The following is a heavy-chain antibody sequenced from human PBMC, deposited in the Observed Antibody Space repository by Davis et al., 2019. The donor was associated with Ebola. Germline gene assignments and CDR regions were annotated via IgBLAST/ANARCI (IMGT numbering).Heavy chain of an antibody. Sequence: GESLKISCAASGFTFSDYYMSWVRQAPGKGLEWVSVIYSGGSTYYADSVKGRFTISRHNSKNTLYLQMNSLRAEDTAVYYCARDPEVEGSSWYFDYWGQGTLVTVSS. CDR1: GFTFSDYY. D-gene: IGHD6-13*01. V-gene: IGHV3-66*01. CDR2: IYSGGST. CDR3: ARDPEVEGSSWYFDY. J-gene: IGHJ4*02.